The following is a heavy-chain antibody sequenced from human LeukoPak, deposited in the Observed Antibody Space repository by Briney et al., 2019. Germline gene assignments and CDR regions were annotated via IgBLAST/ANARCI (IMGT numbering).Heavy chain of an antibody. CDR3: ARAWTTYYYDSSGYGNDAFDI. D-gene: IGHD3-22*01. CDR1: GDSVSSNSAA. J-gene: IGHJ3*02. CDR2: TYYRSKWYN. Sequence: SQTLSLTCAISGDSVSSNSAAWNWIRQSPSRGLEWLGRTYYRSKWYNDYAVSVKSRITINPDTSKNQFSLQLNSVTPEDTAVYYCARAWTTYYYDSSGYGNDAFDIWGQGTMVTVSS. V-gene: IGHV6-1*01.